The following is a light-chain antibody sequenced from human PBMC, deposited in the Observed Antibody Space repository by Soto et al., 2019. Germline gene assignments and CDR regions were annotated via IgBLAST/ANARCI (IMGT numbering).Light chain of an antibody. J-gene: IGKJ5*01. Sequence: EIVMTQSPATLSVSPGERATLSGRASQGIGSNLACYQQKPGQSPRLLIYGASTRATVLPARFSGSGSGTEFTLTISSLQSEDFALYYCQQYNNWPITFGQGTRLEIK. CDR1: QGIGSN. CDR3: QQYNNWPIT. V-gene: IGKV3-15*01. CDR2: GAS.